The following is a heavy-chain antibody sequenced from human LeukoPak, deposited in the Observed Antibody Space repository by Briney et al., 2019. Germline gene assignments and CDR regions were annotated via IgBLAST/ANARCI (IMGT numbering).Heavy chain of an antibody. CDR1: GFTFSSYS. CDR2: IRSSSITI. V-gene: IGHV3-48*01. Sequence: GGSLRLSCAASGFTFSSYSMTWVRQAPGKGLEWVSYIRSSSITIYYADSVKGRFTISRDNAKNSLYLQMNSLRAEDTAVYYCARDRGLNDFDYWGQGTLVTVSS. D-gene: IGHD3/OR15-3a*01. CDR3: ARDRGLNDFDY. J-gene: IGHJ4*02.